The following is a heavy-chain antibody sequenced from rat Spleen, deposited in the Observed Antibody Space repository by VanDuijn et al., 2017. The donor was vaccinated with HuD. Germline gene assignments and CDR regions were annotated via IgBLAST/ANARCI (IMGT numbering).Heavy chain of an antibody. D-gene: IGHD1-11*01. CDR3: ARHAVRRPTDWYFDF. CDR1: GFTFSNYD. Sequence: EVQLVESGGGLVRPGRSLKLSCAASGFTFSNYDMAWIRQAPTKGLEWIASISTGGGNTSYRDSVKGRFTISRDNAKNTQYLKMDSLRSEDTATYYCARHAVRRPTDWYFDFWGPGTMVTVSS. J-gene: IGHJ1*01. CDR2: ISTGGGNT. V-gene: IGHV5S13*01.